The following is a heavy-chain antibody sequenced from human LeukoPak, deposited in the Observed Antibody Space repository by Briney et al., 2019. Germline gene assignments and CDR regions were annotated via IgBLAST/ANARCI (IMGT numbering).Heavy chain of an antibody. CDR2: MNPNSGNT. J-gene: IGHJ5*02. D-gene: IGHD6-19*01. CDR1: GYTFTSYD. CDR3: ARDPLAVRGDYNWFDP. V-gene: IGHV1-8*01. Sequence: ASVKVSCKASGYTFTSYDINWVRQATGQGLEWMGWMNPNSGNTGYAQKFQGRVTMTRNTSISTAYMELSSLRSEDTAVYYCARDPLAVRGDYNWFDPWGQGTLVTVSS.